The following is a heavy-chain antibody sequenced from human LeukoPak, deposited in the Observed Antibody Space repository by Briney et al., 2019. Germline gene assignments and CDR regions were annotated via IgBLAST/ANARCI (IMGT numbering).Heavy chain of an antibody. Sequence: GGSLRLSCAASGFTFSNYAMSWVRQAPGKGLQWVSTISDSGGTIYYADSVKGRFTISRDNSKNTLYLQMNSLRAEDTAVYYCARVVLLDSSYDAFDIWGQGTMVTVSS. CDR2: ISDSGGTI. CDR1: GFTFSNYA. D-gene: IGHD3-22*01. V-gene: IGHV3-23*01. CDR3: ARVVLLDSSYDAFDI. J-gene: IGHJ3*02.